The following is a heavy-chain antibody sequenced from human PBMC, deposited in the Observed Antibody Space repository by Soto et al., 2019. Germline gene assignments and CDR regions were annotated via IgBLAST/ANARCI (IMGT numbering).Heavy chain of an antibody. D-gene: IGHD3-3*01. V-gene: IGHV4-59*01. CDR1: GGSISSYY. Sequence: SETLSLTCTVSGGSISSYYWSWTRQPPGKGLEWIGYIYYSGSTNYNPSLKSRVTISVDTSKNQFSLKLSSVTAADTAVYYCARDRRTYYDFWSGSARYYYYGMHVSGQGTTLTVYS. J-gene: IGHJ6*02. CDR2: IYYSGST. CDR3: ARDRRTYYDFWSGSARYYYYGMHV.